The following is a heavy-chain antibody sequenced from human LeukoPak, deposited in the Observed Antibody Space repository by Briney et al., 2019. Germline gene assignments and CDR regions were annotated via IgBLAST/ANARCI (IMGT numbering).Heavy chain of an antibody. CDR3: ARQNTPHGNFDY. J-gene: IGHJ4*02. CDR2: IGTAGDT. CDR1: GFTLSSYA. Sequence: GGSLRLSCAASGFTLSSYAMHWVRQPAGKGLEWVSAIGTAGDTFYPGPVKGRFTISRENAKKSLFLQMNSLRAEDTAVYYCARQNTPHGNFDYWGQGTLVTVSS. V-gene: IGHV3-13*01. D-gene: IGHD1-26*01.